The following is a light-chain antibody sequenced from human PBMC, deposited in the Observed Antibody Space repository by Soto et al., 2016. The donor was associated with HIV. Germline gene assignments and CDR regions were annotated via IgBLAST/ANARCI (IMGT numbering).Light chain of an antibody. CDR3: QVWDSSGDHPV. V-gene: IGLV3-21*03. J-gene: IGLJ2*01. CDR2: DDT. CDR1: KIGSKS. Sequence: SYELTQPPSVSVAPGKTARITCGGNKIGSKSVHWYQQKPGQAPVLVVYDDTRRPSGIPERFSGSNSGNTATLTISRVEAGDEADYYCQVWDSSGDHPVFGGGTKLTVL.